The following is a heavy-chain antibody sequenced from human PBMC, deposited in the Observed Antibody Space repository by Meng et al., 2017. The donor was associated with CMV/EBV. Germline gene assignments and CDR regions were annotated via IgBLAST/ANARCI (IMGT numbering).Heavy chain of an antibody. J-gene: IGHJ4*02. CDR1: GGSFSGYY. D-gene: IGHD3-10*01. CDR3: ARESMVRGED. V-gene: IGHV4-34*01. CDR2: INHSGST. Sequence: QLQQWGEGLLKPSETLSLTCAVYGGSFSGYYWSWIRQPPGKGLEWIGEINHSGSTNYNPSLKSRVTISVDTSKNQFSLKLSSVTAADTAVYYCARESMVRGEDWGQGTLVTVSS.